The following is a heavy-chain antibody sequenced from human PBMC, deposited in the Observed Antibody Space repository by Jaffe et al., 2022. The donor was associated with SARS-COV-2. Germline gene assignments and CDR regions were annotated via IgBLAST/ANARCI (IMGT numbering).Heavy chain of an antibody. CDR3: ASSPYYDSSGYYSGLFYFDY. Sequence: QLQLQESGPGLVKPSETLSLTCTVSGGSISSSSYYWGWIRQPPGKGLEWIGSIYYSGSTYYNPSLKSRVTISVDTSKNQFSLKLSSVTAADTAVYYCASSPYYDSSGYYSGLFYFDYWGQGTLVTVSS. J-gene: IGHJ4*02. V-gene: IGHV4-39*01. CDR1: GGSISSSSYY. CDR2: IYYSGST. D-gene: IGHD3-22*01.